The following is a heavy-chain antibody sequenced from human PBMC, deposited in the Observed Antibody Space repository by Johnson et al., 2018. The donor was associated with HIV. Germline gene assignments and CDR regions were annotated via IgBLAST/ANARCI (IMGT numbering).Heavy chain of an antibody. Sequence: VQLVESGGGLVQPGGSLRLYCAASGFTFSSYDMHWVRQATGKGLEWVSAIGTAGDTYYPGSVKGRFTISRENAKNSLYLQMNSLRAGDPAVYYCARGSARRDGERVIAGGAFDIWGPGTMVTVSS. V-gene: IGHV3-13*01. CDR2: IGTAGDT. D-gene: IGHD2/OR15-2a*01. J-gene: IGHJ3*02. CDR3: ARGSARRDGERVIAGGAFDI. CDR1: GFTFSSYD.